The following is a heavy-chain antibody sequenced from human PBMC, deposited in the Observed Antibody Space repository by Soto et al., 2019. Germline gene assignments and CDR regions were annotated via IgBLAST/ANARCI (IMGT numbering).Heavy chain of an antibody. J-gene: IGHJ4*02. Sequence: SVKVTCKASGGTFSSNTSRWVRQAPGQGLEWMGRIIPILGIANYAQKFQGRVTITADKSTSTAYMELSSLRSEDTAVYYCARTTDQYYALDYWGQGTLVTVSS. CDR1: GGTFSSNT. D-gene: IGHD3-10*01. CDR2: IIPILGIA. V-gene: IGHV1-69*02. CDR3: ARTTDQYYALDY.